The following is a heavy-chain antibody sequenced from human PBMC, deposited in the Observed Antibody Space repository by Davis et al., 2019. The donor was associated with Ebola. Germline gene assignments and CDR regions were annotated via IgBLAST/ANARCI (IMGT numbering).Heavy chain of an antibody. D-gene: IGHD1-14*01. Sequence: ESLKISCAASGFTFSSYSMNWVRQAPGKGLEWIGSIYHSGSTNYSPSLKSRVTISADTSKNQFSLRLRSVTAADTAVYYCARDYVYWGQGTLVTVSS. CDR3: ARDYVY. J-gene: IGHJ4*02. CDR1: GFTFSSYS. CDR2: IYHSGST. V-gene: IGHV4-59*12.